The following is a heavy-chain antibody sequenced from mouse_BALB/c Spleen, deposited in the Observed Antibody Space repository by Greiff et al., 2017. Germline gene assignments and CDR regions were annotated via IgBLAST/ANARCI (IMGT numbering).Heavy chain of an antibody. J-gene: IGHJ3*01. V-gene: IGHV1-77*01. CDR2: IYPGSGNT. CDR1: GYTFTDYY. D-gene: IGHD1-1*01. CDR3: ARGILRTLFAY. Sequence: VQLQQSGAELARPGASVKLSCKASGYTFTDYYINWVKQRTGQGLEWIGEIYPGSGNTYYNEKFKGKATLTADKSSSTAYMQLSSLTSEDSAVYFCARGILRTLFAYWGQGTLVTVSA.